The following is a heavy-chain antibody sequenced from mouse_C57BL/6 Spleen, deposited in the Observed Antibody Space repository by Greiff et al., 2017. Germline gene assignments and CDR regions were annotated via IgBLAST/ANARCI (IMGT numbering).Heavy chain of an antibody. V-gene: IGHV5-4*03. CDR2: ISDGGSYT. Sequence: EVKVVESGGGLVKPGGSLKLSCAASGFTFSSYAMSWVRQTPEKRLEWVATISDGGSYTYYPDNVKGRFTISRDNAKNNLYLQMSHLKSEDTAMYYCARGPNWDVGFAYWGQGTLVTVSA. CDR1: GFTFSSYA. J-gene: IGHJ3*01. CDR3: ARGPNWDVGFAY. D-gene: IGHD4-1*01.